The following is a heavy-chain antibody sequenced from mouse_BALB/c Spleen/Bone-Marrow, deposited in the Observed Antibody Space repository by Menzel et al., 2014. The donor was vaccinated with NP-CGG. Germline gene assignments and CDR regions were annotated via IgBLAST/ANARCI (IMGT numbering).Heavy chain of an antibody. CDR1: GFNIKDTY. J-gene: IGHJ2*01. V-gene: IGHV14-3*02. CDR2: IDPANGNT. D-gene: IGHD1-1*01. CDR3: ARYYYGSSLFDY. Sequence: VQLQQPGAELVKPGASVKLSCTASGFNIKDTYMHWVKQRPEQGLEWIGRIDPANGNTKYDPKSQGKATITADTSSNTAYLQLSSLTSEDTAVYYCARYYYGSSLFDYWGQGTTLTVSS.